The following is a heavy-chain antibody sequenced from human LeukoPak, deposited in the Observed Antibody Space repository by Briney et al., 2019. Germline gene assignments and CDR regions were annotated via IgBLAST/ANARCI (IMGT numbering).Heavy chain of an antibody. V-gene: IGHV3-33*01. D-gene: IGHD3-10*01. J-gene: IGHJ6*02. CDR3: ARVLDRYHYGSGSYYHPGTHHYYYYYGMDV. CDR1: GFTFSSYG. CDR2: IWYDGSNK. Sequence: PGGSLRLSCAASGFTFSSYGMHWVRQAPGKGLEWVAVIWYDGSNKYYADSVKGRFTISRDNSKNTLYLQMNSLRAEDTAVYYCARVLDRYHYGSGSYYHPGTHHYYYYYGMDVWGQGTTVTVSS.